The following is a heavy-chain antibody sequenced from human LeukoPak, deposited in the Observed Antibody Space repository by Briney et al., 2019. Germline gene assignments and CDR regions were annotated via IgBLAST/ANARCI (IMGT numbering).Heavy chain of an antibody. CDR2: FGISGTI. CDR1: GFAVNTYD. Sequence: GGSLRLSCAASGFAVNTYDMHWVRQAPGEGPQWIAYFGISGTIYYADSVRGRFTISRDSAKNSLYLQMNGLRVDDTAIHYCAGYGVYPYWGQGTPVTVSS. CDR3: AGYGVYPY. J-gene: IGHJ4*02. D-gene: IGHD5/OR15-5a*01. V-gene: IGHV3-48*01.